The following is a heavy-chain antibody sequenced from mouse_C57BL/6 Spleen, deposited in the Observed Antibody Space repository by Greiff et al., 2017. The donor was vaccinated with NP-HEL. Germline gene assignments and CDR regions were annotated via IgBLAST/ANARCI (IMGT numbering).Heavy chain of an antibody. Sequence: QVQLQQSGAELVKPGASVKISCKASGYAFSSYWMYWVKQRPGKGLEWIGQIYPGDGDTNYNGKVKGKVTLTADKSYSTAYMQLRRLNSEDSAVYFCATIYDDYLKWFAYWGQGTLVTVSA. V-gene: IGHV1-80*01. J-gene: IGHJ3*01. CDR2: IYPGDGDT. CDR1: GYAFSSYW. D-gene: IGHD2-3*01. CDR3: ATIYDDYLKWFAY.